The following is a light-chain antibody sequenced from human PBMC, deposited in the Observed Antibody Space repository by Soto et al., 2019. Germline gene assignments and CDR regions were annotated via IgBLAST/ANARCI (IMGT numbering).Light chain of an antibody. J-gene: IGKJ4*01. Sequence: EIVLTQSPGTLSLSPGERATLSCRASQSVGRNYLAWYQQKPGQPPRVLIYNAYTSATGIPDRFSGSGSGADFTLTISALEPEDFAVYYCHQYAISPLTFGGGTKVEIK. CDR2: NAY. V-gene: IGKV3-20*01. CDR3: HQYAISPLT. CDR1: QSVGRNY.